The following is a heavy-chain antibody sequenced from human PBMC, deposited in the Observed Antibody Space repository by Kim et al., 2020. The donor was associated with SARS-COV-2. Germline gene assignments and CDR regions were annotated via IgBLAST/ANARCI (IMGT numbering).Heavy chain of an antibody. CDR1: GGSISSSSYY. Sequence: SETLSLTCTVSGGSISSSSYYWGWIRQPPGKGLEWIGSIYYSGSTYYNPSLKSRVTISVDTSKNQFSLKLSSVTAADTAVYYCARHTPPWNYRGVWFDPWGQGTLVTVSS. CDR2: IYYSGST. CDR3: ARHTPPWNYRGVWFDP. J-gene: IGHJ5*02. V-gene: IGHV4-39*01. D-gene: IGHD1-7*01.